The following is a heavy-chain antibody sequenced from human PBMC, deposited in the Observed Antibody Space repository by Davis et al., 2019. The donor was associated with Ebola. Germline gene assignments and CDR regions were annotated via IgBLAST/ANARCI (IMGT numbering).Heavy chain of an antibody. CDR2: IYHSGST. CDR1: GYSISSGYY. V-gene: IGHV4-38-2*02. J-gene: IGHJ6*02. CDR3: AREWVGYCSSTSCYYYYGMDV. D-gene: IGHD2-2*01. Sequence: ESLKISCAVSGYSISSGYYWGWIRQPPGKGLEWIGSIYHSGSTYYNPSLKSRVTISVDTSKNQFSLKLSSVTAADTAVYYCAREWVGYCSSTSCYYYYGMDVWGQGTTVTVSS.